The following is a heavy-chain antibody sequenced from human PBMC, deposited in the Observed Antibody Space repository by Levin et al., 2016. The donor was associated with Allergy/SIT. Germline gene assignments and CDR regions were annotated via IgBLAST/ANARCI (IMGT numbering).Heavy chain of an antibody. CDR2: IYTSGST. Sequence: SETLSLTCTVSGGSIRSGSYYWSWIRQPAGKGLEWIGRIYTSGSTNYNPSLKGRVTISVDTSKNQFSLKLSSVTAADTAVYYCARAGVLRWPIRVSPAFDIWGQGTMVTVSS. D-gene: IGHD5-24*01. V-gene: IGHV4-61*02. CDR3: ARAGVLRWPIRVSPAFDI. CDR1: GGSIRSGSYY. J-gene: IGHJ3*02.